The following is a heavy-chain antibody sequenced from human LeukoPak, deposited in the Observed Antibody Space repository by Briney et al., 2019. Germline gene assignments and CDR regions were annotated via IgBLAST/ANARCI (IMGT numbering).Heavy chain of an antibody. J-gene: IGHJ4*02. CDR3: ARRDYSSSSDY. CDR2: INHSGST. CDR1: GGSFSGYY. Sequence: SGTLSLTCAVYGGSFSGYYWSWIRQPPGKGLEWIGEINHSGSTNYNPSLRSRVTISVDTSKNQFSLKLSSVTAADTAVYYCARRDYSSSSDYWGQGTLVTVSS. D-gene: IGHD6-6*01. V-gene: IGHV4-34*01.